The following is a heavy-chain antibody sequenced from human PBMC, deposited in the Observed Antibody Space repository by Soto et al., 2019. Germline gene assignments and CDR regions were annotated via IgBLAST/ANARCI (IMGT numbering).Heavy chain of an antibody. Sequence: QVQLQESGPGLVKPSETLSLTCTVSGGSISSYYWSWIRQSPGKGLECIGYMYYSGSTNYNPSLKRRVTISIDTSRNQFSPKLSSVTAADTAVYYCARGTFGVVKDWGQGTLVTVSS. V-gene: IGHV4-59*01. J-gene: IGHJ4*02. D-gene: IGHD3-3*01. CDR1: GGSISSYY. CDR3: ARGTFGVVKD. CDR2: MYYSGST.